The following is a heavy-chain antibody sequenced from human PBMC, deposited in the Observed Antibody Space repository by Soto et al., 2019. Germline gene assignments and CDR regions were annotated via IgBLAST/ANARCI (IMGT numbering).Heavy chain of an antibody. CDR1: GGSISSYY. Sequence: SETLSLTCTVSGGSISSYYWSWIRQPPGKGLEWIGYIYYSWSTNYNPSLKSRVTISVDTSKNQFSLKLSSVTAADTAVYYCARRYGVYFDYWGQGTLVTVSS. CDR3: ARRYGVYFDY. CDR2: IYYSWST. J-gene: IGHJ4*02. V-gene: IGHV4-59*08. D-gene: IGHD4-17*01.